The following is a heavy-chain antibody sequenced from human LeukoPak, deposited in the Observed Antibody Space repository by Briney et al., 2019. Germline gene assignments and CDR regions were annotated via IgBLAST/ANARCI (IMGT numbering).Heavy chain of an antibody. CDR1: GGSIGSSSHY. Sequence: SETLSLTCTVSGGSIGSSSHYWGWIRQPPGKGLEWIGTIYYSGTTTYNPSLKSRVTISLDTSKNHFSLKLRSVTAADKAVYYCAGTRIFINGFDYWGQGSLVTVSS. V-gene: IGHV4-39*02. J-gene: IGHJ4*02. CDR3: AGTRIFINGFDY. CDR2: IYYSGTT. D-gene: IGHD3-3*01.